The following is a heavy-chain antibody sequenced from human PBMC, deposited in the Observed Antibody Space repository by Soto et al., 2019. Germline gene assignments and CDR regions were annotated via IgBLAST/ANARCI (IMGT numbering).Heavy chain of an antibody. J-gene: IGHJ5*02. CDR2: ISSSSSYI. CDR3: ASPSGGGSSETLP. Sequence: GGSLRLCCAASGFTFSGYSMNWVRQAPGKGLEWVSSISSSSSYIYYADSVKGRFTISRDNAKNSLYLQMNSLRAEDTAVYYCASPSGGGSSETLPWGQATLVTVSS. V-gene: IGHV3-21*01. D-gene: IGHD2-15*01. CDR1: GFTFSGYS.